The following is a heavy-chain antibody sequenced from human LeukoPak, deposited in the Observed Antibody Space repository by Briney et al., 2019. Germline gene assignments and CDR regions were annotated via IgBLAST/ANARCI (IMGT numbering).Heavy chain of an antibody. CDR2: TYYRSKWYS. Sequence: SQTLSLTCAISGDSLSSNSAGWSWIRQSASRGLEWLGCTYYRSKWYSEYAVSVKSRITISPDTSKNQFSLQLNSVTPEDTAVYYCAGGSGTYYSLANCWSQGTLVTVSS. CDR1: GDSLSSNSAG. CDR3: AGGSGTYYSLANC. V-gene: IGHV6-1*01. J-gene: IGHJ4*02. D-gene: IGHD3-10*01.